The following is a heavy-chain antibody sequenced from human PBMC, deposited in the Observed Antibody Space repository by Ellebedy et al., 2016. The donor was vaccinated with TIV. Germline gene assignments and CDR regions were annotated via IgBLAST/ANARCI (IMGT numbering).Heavy chain of an antibody. D-gene: IGHD3-3*01. CDR3: ARVDFWSGYKNAPFDY. Sequence: PGGSLRLSCAASGFTFSSYWMSWVRQAPGKGLEWVANIKQDGSEKYYVDSVKGRFTISRDNAKNSLYLQMNSLRAEETAVYYCARVDFWSGYKNAPFDYWGQGTLVTVSS. V-gene: IGHV3-7*04. CDR1: GFTFSSYW. J-gene: IGHJ4*02. CDR2: IKQDGSEK.